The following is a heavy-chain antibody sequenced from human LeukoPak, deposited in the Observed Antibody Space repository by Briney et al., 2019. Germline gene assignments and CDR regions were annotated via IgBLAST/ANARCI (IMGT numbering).Heavy chain of an antibody. J-gene: IGHJ5*02. CDR2: ISWNSGSI. V-gene: IGHV3-9*01. CDR3: AKDALMVRGVIFNHNWFDP. D-gene: IGHD3-10*01. Sequence: PGGSLRLSCAASGFTFDDYAMHWVRQAPGKGLEWVSGISWNSGSIGYADSVKGRFTISRDNAKNSLYLQMNSLRAEDTALYYCAKDALMVRGVIFNHNWFDPWGQGTLVTVSS. CDR1: GFTFDDYA.